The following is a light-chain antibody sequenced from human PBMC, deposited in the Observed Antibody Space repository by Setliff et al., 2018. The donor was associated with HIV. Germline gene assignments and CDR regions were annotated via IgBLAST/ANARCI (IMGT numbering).Light chain of an antibody. Sequence: QSALTQPRSVSGSPGQSVTIPCTGTSSDVGNYNYASWYQQHPGKAPKLMIYDVTKRPSGVPDRFSGSKSGNTASLTISGLEAEDEADYYCSSYAGSYTSLVVFGTGTKVTVL. CDR3: SSYAGSYTSLVV. J-gene: IGLJ1*01. V-gene: IGLV2-11*01. CDR2: DVT. CDR1: SSDVGNYNY.